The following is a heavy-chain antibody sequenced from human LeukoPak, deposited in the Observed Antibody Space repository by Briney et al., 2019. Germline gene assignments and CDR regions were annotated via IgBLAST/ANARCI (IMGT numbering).Heavy chain of an antibody. CDR1: GYTFTSYG. J-gene: IGHJ5*02. V-gene: IGHV1-18*01. CDR2: ISAYNGNT. D-gene: IGHD3-22*01. Sequence: ASVKVSCKASGYTFTSYGISWVRQAAGQGLEWMGWISAYNGNTNYAQKLQGRVTMTTDTSTSTAYMELRSLRSDDTAVYYCATGPYYYDSSGYGTGSGFDPWGQGTLVTVSS. CDR3: ATGPYYYDSSGYGTGSGFDP.